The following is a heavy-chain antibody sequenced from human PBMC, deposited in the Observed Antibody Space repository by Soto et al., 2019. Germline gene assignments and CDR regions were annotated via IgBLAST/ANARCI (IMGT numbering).Heavy chain of an antibody. CDR1: GYTFTGYY. J-gene: IGHJ5*02. CDR2: INPNSGGT. Sequence: ASVKVSCKASGYTFTGYYMHWVRQAPGQGLEWMGWINPNSGGTNYAQKFQGWVTMTRDTSISTAYMELSRLRSDDTAVYYCARYEYQLLRGWCDPWGQGTLVTVSS. CDR3: ARYEYQLLRGWCDP. D-gene: IGHD2-2*01. V-gene: IGHV1-2*04.